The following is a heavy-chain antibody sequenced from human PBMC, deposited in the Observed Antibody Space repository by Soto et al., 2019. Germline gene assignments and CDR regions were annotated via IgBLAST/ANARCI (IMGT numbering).Heavy chain of an antibody. Sequence: VQLVESGGGWIQPGGSLRLSCAASGFTVSNNHMTWGRQAEGKGLELVSFVHGGGSTSYADSVKGRFTISRDNSKNTLYLQMDSLRAEDTAIYYCAGRLTTAASLDYWGRGTLVTVSS. CDR1: GFTVSNNH. D-gene: IGHD3-16*01. V-gene: IGHV3-53*01. CDR3: AGRLTTAASLDY. CDR2: VHGGGST. J-gene: IGHJ4*02.